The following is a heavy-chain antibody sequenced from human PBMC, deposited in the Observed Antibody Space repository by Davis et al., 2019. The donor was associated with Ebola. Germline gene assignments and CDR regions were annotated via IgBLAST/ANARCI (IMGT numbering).Heavy chain of an antibody. J-gene: IGHJ4*02. D-gene: IGHD6-13*01. Sequence: ASVKVSCNASGYTFASYGITWVRQAPGQGLEWMGWISAYNGNTNYAQRLQGRVTMTTDTSTSTAYMELRSLRSDDTAVYYCTRGNSWDAPFDYWGQGTLVTVSS. CDR2: ISAYNGNT. V-gene: IGHV1-18*04. CDR3: TRGNSWDAPFDY. CDR1: GYTFASYG.